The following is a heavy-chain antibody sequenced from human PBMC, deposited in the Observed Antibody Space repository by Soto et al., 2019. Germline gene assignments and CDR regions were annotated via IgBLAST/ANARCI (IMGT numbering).Heavy chain of an antibody. V-gene: IGHV4-34*01. CDR3: ARGIAALYYYYGMDV. CDR2: INQSGST. CDR1: GGSFSGYY. D-gene: IGHD6-6*01. J-gene: IGHJ6*02. Sequence: PSETLSLTCAVYGGSFSGYYWSWIRQPPGKGLEWIGEINQSGSTNYNPALKSRVTISVDTSKNQFSLKLNSVTAADTAVYYCARGIAALYYYYGMDVWGQGTTVTV.